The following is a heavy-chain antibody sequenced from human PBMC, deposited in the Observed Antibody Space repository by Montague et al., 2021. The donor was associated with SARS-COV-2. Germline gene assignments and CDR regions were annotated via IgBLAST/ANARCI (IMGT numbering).Heavy chain of an antibody. J-gene: IGHJ2*01. CDR3: ARQPLTTMILVVITQPRRSFPP. CDR1: GGSISSSSYY. V-gene: IGHV4-39*01. D-gene: IGHD3-22*01. CDR2: TYYSDGA. Sequence: SETLSLTCTVSGGSISSSSYYWGWIRQPPGKGLEWIACTYYSDGAYYNPSRKSRLTTSVDTPKNQFSLQLSSVTAADTAVYYCARQPLTTMILVVITQPRRSFPPRGR.